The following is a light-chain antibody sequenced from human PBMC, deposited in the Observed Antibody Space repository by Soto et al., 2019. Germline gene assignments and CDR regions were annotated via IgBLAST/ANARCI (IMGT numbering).Light chain of an antibody. CDR2: DAS. Sequence: EIELTQSPGTLSLSPGERATLSCRSSQSVSSSYLAWYQQKPGQAPRLLIYDASSRATGIPDRFSGSGSGTDFTLTISRLEPDDFAVYYCQQYGSSPTFGQGTKVEIK. CDR1: QSVSSSY. V-gene: IGKV3-20*01. CDR3: QQYGSSPT. J-gene: IGKJ1*01.